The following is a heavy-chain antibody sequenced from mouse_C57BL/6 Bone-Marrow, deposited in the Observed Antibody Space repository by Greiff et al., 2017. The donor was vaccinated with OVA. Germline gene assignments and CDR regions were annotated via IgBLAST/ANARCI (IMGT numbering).Heavy chain of an antibody. V-gene: IGHV7-3*01. CDR3: ERSRHYYGSSSYAMDY. CDR2: IRNKANGYTT. CDR1: GFTFTDYY. D-gene: IGHD1-1*01. J-gene: IGHJ4*01. Sequence: EVHLVESGGGLVQPGGSLSLSCAASGFTFTDYYMSWVRQPPGKALEWLGFIRNKANGYTTAYSASVKGRFTISRDNSQSILYLQMKALRAEESATSYCERSRHYYGSSSYAMDYWGQGTSVTVSS.